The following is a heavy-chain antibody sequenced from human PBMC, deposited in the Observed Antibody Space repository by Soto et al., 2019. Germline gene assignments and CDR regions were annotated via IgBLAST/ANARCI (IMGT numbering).Heavy chain of an antibody. D-gene: IGHD3-9*01. CDR3: AKDSPLTVYKSVWPQDY. J-gene: IGHJ4*02. V-gene: IGHV3-30*18. CDR1: GFRFSDYG. CDR2: VSNEGSIK. Sequence: GGSLRLSCGASGFRFSDYGMRWVRQATGKGLEWVAIVSNEGSIKYYADSVKGRFTISRDNSKNTLYLQMNSLRVEDAAVYYCAKDSPLTVYKSVWPQDYWGQGTLVTVSS.